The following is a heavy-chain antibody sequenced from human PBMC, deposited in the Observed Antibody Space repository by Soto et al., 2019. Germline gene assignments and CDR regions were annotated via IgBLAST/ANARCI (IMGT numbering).Heavy chain of an antibody. V-gene: IGHV3-23*01. Sequence: GGSLRLSCAASGFTFSSYAMSWVRQAPGKGLEWVSAISGSGGSTYYADSVKGRFTISRDDSKNTAYLQMNSLKTEDTAVYYCTRSRKSPKWIHPIYGRDVWGQGTTVPVP. J-gene: IGHJ6*02. CDR2: ISGSGGST. CDR3: TRSRKSPKWIHPIYGRDV. CDR1: GFTFSSYA. D-gene: IGHD5-18*01.